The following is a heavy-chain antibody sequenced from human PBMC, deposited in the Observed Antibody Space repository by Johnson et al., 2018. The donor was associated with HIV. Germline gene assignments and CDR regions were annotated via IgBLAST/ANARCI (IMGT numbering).Heavy chain of an antibody. CDR1: GFSFSDAW. Sequence: QVQLVESGGGLVKPGGSLKLSCAASGFSFSDAWMSWVRQAPGKGLEWVAVISYDGSNKYYADSVKGRFTISRDNSKNTLYLQMNSLRAEDTAVYYCARDFTAVYCGGDCYAFDIWGQGTMVSVSS. D-gene: IGHD2-21*02. CDR2: ISYDGSNK. CDR3: ARDFTAVYCGGDCYAFDI. V-gene: IGHV3-30*03. J-gene: IGHJ3*02.